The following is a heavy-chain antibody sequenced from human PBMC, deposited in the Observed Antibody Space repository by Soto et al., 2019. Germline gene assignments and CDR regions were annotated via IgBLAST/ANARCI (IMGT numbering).Heavy chain of an antibody. CDR1: GGSISSYY. CDR3: AVTAYCTNGECYSSYYYYYMDV. Sequence: PSETLSLTCTVSGGSISSYYWSWIRQPPGKGLEWIGYIYYSGSTNYNPSLKSRVTISVDTSKNQFSLRLSSVTAADTAVYYCAVTAYCTNGECYSSYYYYYMDVWGKGTTVTVSS. D-gene: IGHD2-8*01. CDR2: IYYSGST. J-gene: IGHJ6*03. V-gene: IGHV4-59*08.